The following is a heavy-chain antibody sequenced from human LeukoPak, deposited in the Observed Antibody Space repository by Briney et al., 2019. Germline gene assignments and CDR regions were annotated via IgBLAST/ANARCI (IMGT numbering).Heavy chain of an antibody. D-gene: IGHD1-1*01. CDR3: ARAATRLALGY. CDR1: GDSISSSRSY. V-gene: IGHV4-30-4*07. Sequence: SSETLSLTCTVSGDSISSSRSYWGWIRQPPGKGLEWIGYIYYSGSTYYNPSLKSRVTISVDTSKNQFSLKLSSVTAADTAVYYCARAATRLALGYWGQGTLVTVSS. CDR2: IYYSGST. J-gene: IGHJ4*02.